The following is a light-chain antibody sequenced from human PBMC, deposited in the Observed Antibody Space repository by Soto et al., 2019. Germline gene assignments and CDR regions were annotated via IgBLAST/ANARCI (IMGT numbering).Light chain of an antibody. Sequence: SSELTQPLSVSVALGQTARITCGGNNIGSKNVHWYQQKPGQAPVLVIYRDSNRPSGIPERFSGSKSENTATLTISRAQAGDEADYYCQVWDSSTARVFGGGTKVTVL. CDR2: RDS. V-gene: IGLV3-9*01. J-gene: IGLJ3*02. CDR3: QVWDSSTARV. CDR1: NIGSKN.